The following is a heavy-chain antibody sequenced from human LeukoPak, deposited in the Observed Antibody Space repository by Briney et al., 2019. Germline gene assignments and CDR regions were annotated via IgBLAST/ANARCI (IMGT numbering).Heavy chain of an antibody. D-gene: IGHD1-1*01. Sequence: PGGSLRLSCAASGFTFDDYAMHWVRQVPGRGLEWVAGVNWSGDSVGYADSVKGRFTISRDKAKTSLYLQMNSLKSEDTALYFCAKDYRRTTADDMGYYGMDVWGQGTTVTVSS. CDR3: AKDYRRTTADDMGYYGMDV. V-gene: IGHV3-9*01. J-gene: IGHJ6*02. CDR2: VNWSGDSV. CDR1: GFTFDDYA.